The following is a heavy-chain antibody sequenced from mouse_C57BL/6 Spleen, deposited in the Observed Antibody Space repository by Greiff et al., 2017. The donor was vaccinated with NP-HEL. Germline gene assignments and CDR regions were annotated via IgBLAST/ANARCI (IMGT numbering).Heavy chain of an antibody. CDR3: ARWGVVATDWYFDV. J-gene: IGHJ1*03. Sequence: QVQLQQPGAELVRPGSSVNLSCKASGYTFTSYWMHWVKQRPIQGLEWIGNIDPSDSETHYNQKFKDKATLTVDKSSSTAYMQLSSLTSEDSAVYYCARWGVVATDWYFDVWGTGTTVTVSS. CDR1: GYTFTSYW. CDR2: IDPSDSET. V-gene: IGHV1-52*01. D-gene: IGHD1-1*01.